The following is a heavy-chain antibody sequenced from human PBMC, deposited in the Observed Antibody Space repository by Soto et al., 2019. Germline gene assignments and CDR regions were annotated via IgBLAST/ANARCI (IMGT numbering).Heavy chain of an antibody. Sequence: SETLSLTCAVYGGSFSGYYWSWIRQPPGKGLEWIGEINHSGSTNYNPSLKSRVTISVDTSKNQFSLKLSSVTAADTAVYYCARRLPSGIAEAGNDYYYGMDVWGQGTTVTVSS. J-gene: IGHJ6*02. CDR1: GGSFSGYY. D-gene: IGHD6-13*01. V-gene: IGHV4-34*01. CDR2: INHSGST. CDR3: ARRLPSGIAEAGNDYYYGMDV.